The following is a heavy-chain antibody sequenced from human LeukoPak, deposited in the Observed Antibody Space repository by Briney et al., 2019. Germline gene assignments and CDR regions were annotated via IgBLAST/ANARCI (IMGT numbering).Heavy chain of an antibody. V-gene: IGHV4-59*01. CDR3: ARKSSSYYYYYGMDV. CDR1: GGSFSGYY. D-gene: IGHD6-6*01. CDR2: IYYSGST. Sequence: SETLSLTCAVYGGSFSGYYWSWIRQPPGKGLEWIGYIYYSGSTNYNPSLKSRVTISVDTSKNQFSLKLSSVTAADTAVYYCARKSSSYYYYYGMDVWGQGTTVTVSS. J-gene: IGHJ6*02.